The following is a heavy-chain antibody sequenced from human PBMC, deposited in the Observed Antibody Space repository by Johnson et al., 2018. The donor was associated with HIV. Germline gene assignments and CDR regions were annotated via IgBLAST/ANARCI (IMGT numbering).Heavy chain of an antibody. Sequence: VQLVESGGGLVQPGGSLRLSCVVSGYTFSNYWMSWVRQAPGKGLEWVANINQDGSERYYVDSVKGRFTISRDNAKKFLYLQMTSLRAEDTAIYYCVRGGGVVGNAFDIWGQGTMVTVSS. CDR3: VRGGGVVGNAFDI. CDR1: GYTFSNYW. V-gene: IGHV3-7*05. J-gene: IGHJ3*02. D-gene: IGHD1-26*01. CDR2: INQDGSER.